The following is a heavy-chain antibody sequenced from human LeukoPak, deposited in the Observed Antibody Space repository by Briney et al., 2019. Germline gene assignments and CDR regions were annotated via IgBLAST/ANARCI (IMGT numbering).Heavy chain of an antibody. J-gene: IGHJ5*02. V-gene: IGHV1-18*01. CDR3: ARTAKDMVRGVKSWFDP. D-gene: IGHD3-10*01. CDR1: CYTFTSYG. CDR2: ISAYNGNT. Sequence: ASVMVSCKASCYTFTSYGISWVRQAPGQGLEWMGWISAYNGNTNYAQKFHDRVTMTTDTSTTTAYMELRSLRSDDTAVYYCARTAKDMVRGVKSWFDPWGQGTLVTVSS.